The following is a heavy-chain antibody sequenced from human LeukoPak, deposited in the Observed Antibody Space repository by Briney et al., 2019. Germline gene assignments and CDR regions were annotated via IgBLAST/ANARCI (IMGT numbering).Heavy chain of an antibody. CDR2: IYRGGST. D-gene: IGHD5-18*01. J-gene: IGHJ6*02. CDR3: ARGMDTVMGGYYYGMDV. V-gene: IGHV3-53*01. CDR1: GFTVSSNY. Sequence: GGSLRLSCAASGFTVSSNYMSWVRQAPGKGLQWVSVIYRGGSTYYADSVKGRFTISRDNSKNTLYLQMNSLRAEDTAVYYCARGMDTVMGGYYYGMDVWGQGTTVTASS.